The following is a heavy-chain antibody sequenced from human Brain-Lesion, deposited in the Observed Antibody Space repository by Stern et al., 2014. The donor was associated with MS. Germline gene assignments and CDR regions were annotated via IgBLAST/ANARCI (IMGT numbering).Heavy chain of an antibody. D-gene: IGHD3-10*01. CDR3: ARQRLYYYGSGTEGGLNV. Sequence: ESGPALVKPTQTLTLTCTLSGVSLTSSGVRVSWIRQPPGQALEWLARLAWDEDKFYRTSLKTRLTISKDTSKTQVVLTMTNMDPADTATYYCARQRLYYYGSGTEGGLNVWGQGTTVTVSS. CDR2: LAWDEDK. CDR1: GVSLTSSGVR. J-gene: IGHJ6*02. V-gene: IGHV2-70*04.